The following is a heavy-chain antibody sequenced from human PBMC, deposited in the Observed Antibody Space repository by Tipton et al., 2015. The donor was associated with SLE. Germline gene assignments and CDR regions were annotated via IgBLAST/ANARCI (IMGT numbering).Heavy chain of an antibody. V-gene: IGHV3-7*01. J-gene: IGHJ6*03. CDR1: GFTFSNYW. CDR3: AKVEFYCSRPNCYPTYRYYYMDV. Sequence: GSLRLSCAASGFTFSNYWMSWVRQAPGKGLEWVANIKQDGSEKYYVDSVKGRFTISRDNAKNSLYLQMNSLRAEDTAVYYCAKVEFYCSRPNCYPTYRYYYMDVWGSGTTVTISS. D-gene: IGHD2-2*01. CDR2: IKQDGSEK.